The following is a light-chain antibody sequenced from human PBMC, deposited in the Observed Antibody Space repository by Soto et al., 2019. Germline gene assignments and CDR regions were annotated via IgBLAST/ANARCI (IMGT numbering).Light chain of an antibody. CDR3: QQSYSTPQIT. J-gene: IGKJ2*01. CDR2: AAS. Sequence: DIQMTQSPSSLSASVGDRVTITCRASQSIRYYLNWYQQKPGKAPKLLIYAASSLQSGVPSRFSGSGSGTAFTLTISRLQPECFATYYCQQSYSTPQITFGQGTKLEIK. V-gene: IGKV1-39*01. CDR1: QSIRYY.